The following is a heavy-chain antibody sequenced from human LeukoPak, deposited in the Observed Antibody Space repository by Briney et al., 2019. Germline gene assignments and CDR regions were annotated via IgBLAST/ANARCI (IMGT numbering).Heavy chain of an antibody. D-gene: IGHD3-3*01. Sequence: ASVKVSCTASGYTFTNYYIHWVRQAPGQGLEWMGIINPSGGSTSYAQKFQGRVTMTRDTSTSTVYMELSSLRSEDTAVYYCARDSLDDFWSGYYDYWGQGTLVTVSS. CDR2: INPSGGST. V-gene: IGHV1-46*01. J-gene: IGHJ4*02. CDR1: GYTFTNYY. CDR3: ARDSLDDFWSGYYDY.